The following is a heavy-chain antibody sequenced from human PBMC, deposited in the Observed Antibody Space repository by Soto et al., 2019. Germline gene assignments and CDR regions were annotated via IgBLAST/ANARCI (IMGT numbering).Heavy chain of an antibody. D-gene: IGHD2-15*01. CDR3: ARDGYCSGGSCQYWYFDL. Sequence: QVQLVQSGAEVKKPGSSVKVSCKASGGTFSSYTISWVRQAPGQGLEWMGRIIPILGIANYAQKFQGRVTITADKSTSTAYMELSSLRSKDTAVYYCARDGYCSGGSCQYWYFDLWGRGTLVTVSS. CDR2: IIPILGIA. V-gene: IGHV1-69*08. J-gene: IGHJ2*01. CDR1: GGTFSSYT.